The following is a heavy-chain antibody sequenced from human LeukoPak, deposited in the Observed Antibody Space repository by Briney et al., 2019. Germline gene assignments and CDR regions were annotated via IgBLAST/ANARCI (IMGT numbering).Heavy chain of an antibody. CDR3: AKRFDSSGYSPYQD. CDR1: GFTFSSYA. V-gene: IGHV3-23*01. J-gene: IGHJ4*02. D-gene: IGHD3-22*01. Sequence: GGSLRLSCAASGFTFSSYAMSWVRQAPGRGLEWVSSISGPGGSANYADSVKGRFTISRDNFKNTLYLQMNSLRAEDTAVYYCAKRFDSSGYSPYQDWGQGTLVTVSS. CDR2: ISGPGGSA.